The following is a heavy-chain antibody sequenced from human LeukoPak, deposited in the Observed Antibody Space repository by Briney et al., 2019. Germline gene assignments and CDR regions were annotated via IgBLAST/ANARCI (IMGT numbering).Heavy chain of an antibody. CDR1: GFTFSNYP. D-gene: IGHD3-3*01. V-gene: IGHV3-23*01. Sequence: QPGGSLRLSCTASGFTFSNYPINFVRQAPGKGLDWVSAISGSGATIYYADAVRGRFTISRDNSKNTVYLQMNSLRAEDTALYYCAKGDFWSGYLVGGPLFDYWGQGTLVTVSS. CDR2: ISGSGATI. CDR3: AKGDFWSGYLVGGPLFDY. J-gene: IGHJ4*02.